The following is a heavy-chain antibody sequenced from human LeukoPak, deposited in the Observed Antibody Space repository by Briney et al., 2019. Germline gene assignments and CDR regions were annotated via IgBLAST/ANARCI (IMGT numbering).Heavy chain of an antibody. CDR2: ICISEST. CDR3: ARIRRDSGDWYADDY. D-gene: IGHD6-19*01. J-gene: IGHJ4*02. V-gene: IGHV4-4*07. Sequence: SETLSLTCTVSGGSISGFCWSWIRQPAGKGLEWIGRICISESTNYNPSLESRVTMSEDTSQNQFSLRLTSVTAADTAVYYCARIRRDSGDWYADDYWGRGTLVTVSS. CDR1: GGSISGFC.